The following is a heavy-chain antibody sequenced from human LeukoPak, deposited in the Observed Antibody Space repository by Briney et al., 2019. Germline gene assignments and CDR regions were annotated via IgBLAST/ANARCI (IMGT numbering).Heavy chain of an antibody. V-gene: IGHV4-39*01. Sequence: KPSEALSLTCTVSGGSISSSSYYWGWIRQPPGKGLEWIGSIYYSGSTYYSPSLKSRVTISVDTSKNQFSLKLSSVTAADTAVYYCARHEYSSSSFEYWGQGTLVTVSS. D-gene: IGHD6-6*01. CDR1: GGSISSSSYY. CDR2: IYYSGST. CDR3: ARHEYSSSSFEY. J-gene: IGHJ4*02.